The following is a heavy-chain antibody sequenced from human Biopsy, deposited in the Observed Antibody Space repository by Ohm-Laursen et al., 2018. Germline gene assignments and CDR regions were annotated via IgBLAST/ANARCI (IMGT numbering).Heavy chain of an antibody. Sequence: GTLSLTCSVSGGSISSDYWSWIRQPPRKGLEWIGYISSRGSTNYNPSLRGRVTITVDTSKNQFSLKLTSVTAADTAVYYCARATNSTGWPYYYFYGMDVWGQGTTVTVSS. CDR2: ISSRGST. D-gene: IGHD2/OR15-2a*01. CDR1: GGSISSDY. V-gene: IGHV4-59*01. CDR3: ARATNSTGWPYYYFYGMDV. J-gene: IGHJ6*02.